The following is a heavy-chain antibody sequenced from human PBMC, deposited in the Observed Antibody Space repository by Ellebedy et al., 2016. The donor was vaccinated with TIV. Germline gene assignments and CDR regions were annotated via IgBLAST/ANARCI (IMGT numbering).Heavy chain of an antibody. CDR2: VYYSANT. CDR1: GGSISSSSFY. D-gene: IGHD2-2*01. V-gene: IGHV4-39*01. CDR3: ARHWFCTSSSCRYYGMDV. Sequence: SETLSLXXTVSGGSISSSSFYWGWIRQPPGKGLEYIGSVYYSANTFYNPSLKSRVTISVDTSKNQFSLKLSSVTAADTAIYYCARHWFCTSSSCRYYGMDVWGQGTAVTVSS. J-gene: IGHJ6*02.